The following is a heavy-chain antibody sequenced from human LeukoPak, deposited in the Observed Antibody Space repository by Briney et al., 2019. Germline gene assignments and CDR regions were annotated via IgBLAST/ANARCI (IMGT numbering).Heavy chain of an antibody. CDR1: GYTFTSYA. Sequence: ASVKVSCKASGYTFTSYAMHWVRQAPGQRLEWMGWINAGNGNTKYSQKFQGRVTITRDTSASTAYMELSSLRSEDTAVYYCARDRGIAVVSAEYFQHWGQGTLVTVSS. CDR3: ARDRGIAVVSAEYFQH. J-gene: IGHJ1*01. D-gene: IGHD6-19*01. V-gene: IGHV1-3*01. CDR2: INAGNGNT.